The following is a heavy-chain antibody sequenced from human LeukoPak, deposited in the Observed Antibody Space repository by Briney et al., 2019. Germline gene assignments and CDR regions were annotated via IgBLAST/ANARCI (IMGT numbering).Heavy chain of an antibody. CDR3: ARSGRSWLYYFDY. CDR1: GFTFSSYA. Sequence: PGGSLRLSCAASGFTFSSYAMHWVRQAPGKGLEWVAVISYDGSNKYYADSVKGRFTISRDNSKNTLYLQMNSLRAEDTAVYYCARSGRSWLYYFDYWGQGTLVTVSS. J-gene: IGHJ4*02. CDR2: ISYDGSNK. D-gene: IGHD6-13*01. V-gene: IGHV3-30-3*01.